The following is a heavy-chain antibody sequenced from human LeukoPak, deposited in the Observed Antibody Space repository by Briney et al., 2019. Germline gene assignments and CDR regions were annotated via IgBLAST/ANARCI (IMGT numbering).Heavy chain of an antibody. Sequence: PSETLSLTCTVSGGSMTYYYWRWIRQPPGKGLEWIGYIYYSGSTNYNPSLKSRVTISVDTSKNQFSLKLSSVTAADTAVYYCARDVRGSGWSRFFDYWGQGTLVTVSS. CDR1: GGSMTYYY. CDR3: ARDVRGSGWSRFFDY. V-gene: IGHV4-59*01. D-gene: IGHD6-19*01. J-gene: IGHJ4*02. CDR2: IYYSGST.